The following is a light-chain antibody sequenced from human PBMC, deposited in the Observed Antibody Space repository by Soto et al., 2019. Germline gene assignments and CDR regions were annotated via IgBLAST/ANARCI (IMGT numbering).Light chain of an antibody. J-gene: IGKJ1*01. CDR2: DAS. V-gene: IGKV3-11*01. CDR1: QSVTNY. Sequence: EIFLTQSPDTLSLSPGERATLSCRASQSVTNYIAWYQQRPGQAPRLLIYDASNSATGVPARFSGSGSGTDFTLTISDLEPADFGLYYCQQRLNWPPGFGQGTKVEIK. CDR3: QQRLNWPPG.